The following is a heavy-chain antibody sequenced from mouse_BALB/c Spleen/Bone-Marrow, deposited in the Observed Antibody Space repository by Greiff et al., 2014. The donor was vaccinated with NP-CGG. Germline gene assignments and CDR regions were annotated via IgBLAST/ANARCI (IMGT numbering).Heavy chain of an antibody. J-gene: IGHJ1*01. CDR1: GSTFTSYD. CDR3: VRSRLRDWYFDV. V-gene: IGHV1S56*01. Sequence: VQLQQSGVELVKPRASVKLSCKASGSTFTSYDINWVRQRPEQRLEWVGWIFPGDSTTKYNEKFKGKATLSTDKSSSTVHMQLSRLTSEDSAVYFCVRSRLRDWYFDVWGAGTTVTISS. D-gene: IGHD1-2*01. CDR2: IFPGDSTT.